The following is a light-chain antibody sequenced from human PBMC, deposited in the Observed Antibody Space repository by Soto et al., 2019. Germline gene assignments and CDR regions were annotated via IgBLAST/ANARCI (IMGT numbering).Light chain of an antibody. Sequence: EIVMTQSPATLSVSPGEGATLSCRASQSISSNLAWYQQKPGQAPRLLIYGESTRATGIPARFSGSGSGTEFTLTISSLQSEDFAVYYCQQYNNWPPWTFGQGTKVEIK. CDR1: QSISSN. CDR3: QQYNNWPPWT. CDR2: GES. V-gene: IGKV3D-15*01. J-gene: IGKJ1*01.